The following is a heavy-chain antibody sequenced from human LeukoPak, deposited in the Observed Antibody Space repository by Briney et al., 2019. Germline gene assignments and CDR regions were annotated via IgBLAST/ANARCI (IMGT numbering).Heavy chain of an antibody. D-gene: IGHD3-16*01. CDR3: ATEHWGPNS. CDR1: GGSISSYY. V-gene: IGHV4-59*01. Sequence: PSETLSLTCTVSGGSISSYYWSWIRQPPGKGLEWIGYIYYSGSTNYNPSLKSRVTISVDTSKNQFSLKLSSVTAADTALYYCATEHWGPNSWGQGTLVTVSS. CDR2: IYYSGST. J-gene: IGHJ4*02.